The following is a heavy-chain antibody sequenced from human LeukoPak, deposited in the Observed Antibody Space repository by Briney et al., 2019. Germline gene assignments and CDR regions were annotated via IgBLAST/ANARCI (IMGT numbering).Heavy chain of an antibody. V-gene: IGHV4-59*01. CDR3: ARAAYGGNPSDFDY. Sequence: PSETLSLTCTVSGGSISSYYWSWIRQPPGKGLEWIGYIYYSGSTNYNPSLKSRVTISVDTSKNQFSLKLSSVTAADTGVYYCARAAYGGNPSDFDYWGQGTLVTVSS. CDR2: IYYSGST. J-gene: IGHJ4*02. CDR1: GGSISSYY. D-gene: IGHD4-23*01.